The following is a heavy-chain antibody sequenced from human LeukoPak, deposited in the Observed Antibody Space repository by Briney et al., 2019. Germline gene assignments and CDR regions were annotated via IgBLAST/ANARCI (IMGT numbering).Heavy chain of an antibody. V-gene: IGHV1-18*04. J-gene: IGHJ4*02. Sequence: GASVKVSCKTSGYTFTGYHMHWVRQAPGQGLEWMGWISAYGGNTNYAQKLQGRVTMTTDTSTSTAYMELRSLRSDDTAVYYCARGSTVSPDYWGQGTLVTVSS. CDR3: ARGSTVSPDY. D-gene: IGHD4-11*01. CDR2: ISAYGGNT. CDR1: GYTFTGYH.